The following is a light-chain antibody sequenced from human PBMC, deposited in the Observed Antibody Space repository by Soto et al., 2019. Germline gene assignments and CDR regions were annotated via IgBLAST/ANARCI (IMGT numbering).Light chain of an antibody. CDR2: DAS. J-gene: IGKJ5*01. V-gene: IGKV1-33*01. CDR1: QDIRNY. Sequence: DIQMTQSPSSLSASVGDRVTITCQASQDIRNYLNWYQQKPGKAPKLLIYDASNLETGVPSRFSGSGSGTNFTFTISSLQPEDIATFYCQQYDNSPITFGQGTRLEIK. CDR3: QQYDNSPIT.